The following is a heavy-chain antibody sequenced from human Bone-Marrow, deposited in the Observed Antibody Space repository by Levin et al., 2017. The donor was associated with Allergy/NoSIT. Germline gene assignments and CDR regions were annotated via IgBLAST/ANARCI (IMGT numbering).Heavy chain of an antibody. J-gene: IGHJ4*02. CDR1: GFTFSKGY. CDR2: INQDGSVK. CDR3: ARGDTGDWLF. D-gene: IGHD2-21*02. Sequence: GESLKISCATSGFTFSKGYMSWVRQPPGRGLEWVANINQDGSVKYYVDSVKGRYTISRDNAEKSLYLQMNSLRAEDTAVYYCARGDTGDWLFGGQGTVVTVSS. V-gene: IGHV3-7*01.